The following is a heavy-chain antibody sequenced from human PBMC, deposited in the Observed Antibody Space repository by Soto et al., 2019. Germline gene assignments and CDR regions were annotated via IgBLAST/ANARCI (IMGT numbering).Heavy chain of an antibody. CDR1: GGSISSNNW. CDR3: AREGGAGTYMGFDY. J-gene: IGHJ4*02. V-gene: IGHV4-4*02. Sequence: QVQLQESGPGVVKPLGTLALTCTVSGGSISSNNWWMWVRKSPEGGLEWIGEIYHSGTTNYNPSFNSRVTMSVDKSNNQFSLMLTSVTADDTAIYYCAREGGAGTYMGFDYWGQGTLVTVSS. CDR2: IYHSGTT. D-gene: IGHD6-19*01.